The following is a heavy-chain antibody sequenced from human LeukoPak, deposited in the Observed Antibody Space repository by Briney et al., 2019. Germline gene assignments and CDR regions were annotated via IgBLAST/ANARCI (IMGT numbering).Heavy chain of an antibody. CDR2: INPDSGDT. CDR1: GYILTAYY. D-gene: IGHD3-9*01. CDR3: ARVQYYNILTGSFQY. V-gene: IGHV1-2*02. J-gene: IGHJ4*02. Sequence: ASVKVSCKASGYILTAYYLHWVRQAPGQGLEWMGWINPDSGDTKFAQKFQGRVSMTRDTSISTAYMELSGLRSDDTAYYFCARVQYYNILTGSFQYWGQGTLATVSS.